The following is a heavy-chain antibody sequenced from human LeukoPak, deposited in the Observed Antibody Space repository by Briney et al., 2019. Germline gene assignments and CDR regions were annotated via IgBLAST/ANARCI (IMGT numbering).Heavy chain of an antibody. J-gene: IGHJ4*02. CDR2: IRSKAYGGTT. CDR3: TREQWLFRTDPFDY. D-gene: IGHD3-22*01. Sequence: PGGSLRLSCAASGFTFSSYAMNWVRQAPGKGLEWVGFIRSKAYGGTTEYAASVKGRFTISRDDSKSIAYLQMNSLKTEDTAVYYCTREQWLFRTDPFDYWGQGTLVTVSS. CDR1: GFTFSSYA. V-gene: IGHV3-49*04.